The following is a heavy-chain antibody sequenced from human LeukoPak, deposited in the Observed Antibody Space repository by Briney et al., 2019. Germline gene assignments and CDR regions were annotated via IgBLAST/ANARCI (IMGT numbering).Heavy chain of an antibody. CDR1: VDSISNHNHL. V-gene: IGHV4-39*01. CDR2: IHYIGRT. CDR3: AKTAPYSSSWRATFDH. J-gene: IGHJ4*02. D-gene: IGHD6-13*01. Sequence: SSDALCLTCTVSVDSISNHNHLWGSVRQTPGTGLEWIENIHYIGRTYSKPPRKSRVTISLDKSKNQFSLKVNSVTAADTAVYYCAKTAPYSSSWRATFDHWGQGTLVTVSS.